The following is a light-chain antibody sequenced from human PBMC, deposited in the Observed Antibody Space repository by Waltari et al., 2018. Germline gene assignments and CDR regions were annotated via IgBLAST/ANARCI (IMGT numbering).Light chain of an antibody. V-gene: IGLV3-1*01. Sequence: VSPGQTASITCSGDKLGDKYACWYQQKPGQPPVLVIYQDSKRPSGIPERFSGSNSGNTATLTISGTQAMDEADYYCQAWDSSTGVFGGGTKLTVL. J-gene: IGLJ2*01. CDR1: KLGDKY. CDR2: QDS. CDR3: QAWDSSTGV.